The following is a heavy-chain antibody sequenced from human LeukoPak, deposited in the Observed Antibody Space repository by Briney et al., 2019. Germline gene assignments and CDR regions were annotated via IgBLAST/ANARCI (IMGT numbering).Heavy chain of an antibody. CDR1: GGSISNYY. V-gene: IGHV4-59*01. J-gene: IGHJ4*02. CDR3: ARVLSSGWAGFDY. CDR2: IYYSGTT. D-gene: IGHD6-19*01. Sequence: SETLSLTCTVSGGSISNYYWTRIRQPPGKGLEWIAHIYYSGTTNYNPSLKSRVTISVDTSKNQFSLKLTSVTAADTAVYYCARVLSSGWAGFDYWGQGALVTVSS.